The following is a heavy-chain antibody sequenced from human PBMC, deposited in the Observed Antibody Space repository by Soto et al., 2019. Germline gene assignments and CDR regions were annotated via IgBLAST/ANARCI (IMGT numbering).Heavy chain of an antibody. D-gene: IGHD3-22*01. CDR1: GFTFSSYA. J-gene: IGHJ3*02. CDR2: ISGSGGST. Sequence: PGGSLRLSCAASGFTFSSYAMSWVRQAPGKGLEWVSAISGSGGSTYYADSVKGRFTISRDNSKNTLYLQMNSLRAEDTTVYYCAKGRRGTMIVVVTKPHDSFDIWGHGQMVPV. V-gene: IGHV3-23*01. CDR3: AKGRRGTMIVVVTKPHDSFDI.